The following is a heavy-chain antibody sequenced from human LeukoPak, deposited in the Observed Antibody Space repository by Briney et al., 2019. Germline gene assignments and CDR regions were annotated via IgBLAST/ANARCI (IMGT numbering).Heavy chain of an antibody. J-gene: IGHJ4*02. CDR2: VIGSSGST. D-gene: IGHD5-12*01. CDR3: AKGGYDYIEIGYFDY. Sequence: GGSLRLSCAASGFTLSNYAMNWVRQAPGKGLEWVSVVIGSSGSTDYADPVKGRFTISRDNSKNTLYLEMNSLRAEDTAIYYCAKGGYDYIEIGYFDYWGQGTLVTVSS. CDR1: GFTLSNYA. V-gene: IGHV3-23*01.